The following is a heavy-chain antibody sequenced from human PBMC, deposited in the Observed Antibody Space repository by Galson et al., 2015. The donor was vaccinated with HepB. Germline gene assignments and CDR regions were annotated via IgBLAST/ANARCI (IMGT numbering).Heavy chain of an antibody. J-gene: IGHJ3*02. V-gene: IGHV2-70*04. CDR2: IDWDDDK. D-gene: IGHD2-21*01. CDR1: GFSLSTSGMR. Sequence: PALVKPTQTLTLTCTFSGFSLSTSGMRVSWIRQPPGKALEWLARIDWDDDKFYSTSLKTRLTISKDTSKNQVVLTMTNMDPVDTATYYCARIYCGGDCSGEDAFDIWGQGTMVTVSS. CDR3: ARIYCGGDCSGEDAFDI.